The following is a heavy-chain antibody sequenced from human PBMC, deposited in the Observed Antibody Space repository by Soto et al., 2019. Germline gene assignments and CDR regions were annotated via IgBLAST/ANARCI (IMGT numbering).Heavy chain of an antibody. CDR1: GFTFSNYG. CDR3: AKRRGDHSNYSGGIDV. Sequence: QVQLVESGGGVVQPGRSLRLSCAASGFTFSNYGIHWFRQAPGKGLGWVTVISYDGSHKYYADSVKGRFTISRDNSTNTVYLEMNSLRDEDTAVYYCAKRRGDHSNYSGGIDVWGQGTTVTVSS. D-gene: IGHD4-4*01. J-gene: IGHJ6*02. V-gene: IGHV3-30*18. CDR2: ISYDGSHK.